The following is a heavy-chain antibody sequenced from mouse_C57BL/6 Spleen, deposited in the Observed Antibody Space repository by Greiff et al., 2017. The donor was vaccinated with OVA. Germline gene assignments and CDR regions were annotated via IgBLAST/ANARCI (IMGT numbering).Heavy chain of an antibody. V-gene: IGHV1-64*01. Sequence: QVQLQQPGAELVKPGASVKLSCKASGYNFTSYWMHWVKQRPGQGLEWIGMIHPNSGSTNYNEKFKSKATLTVDKSSSTAYLQLSSLTSEDSAVYYCARYYGAYAMDYWGQGTSVTVSS. CDR2: IHPNSGST. D-gene: IGHD1-1*01. CDR1: GYNFTSYW. J-gene: IGHJ4*01. CDR3: ARYYGAYAMDY.